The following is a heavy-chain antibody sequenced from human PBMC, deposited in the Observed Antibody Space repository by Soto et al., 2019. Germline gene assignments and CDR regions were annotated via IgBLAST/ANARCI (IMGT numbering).Heavy chain of an antibody. J-gene: IGHJ4*02. CDR3: ARFSSSSGY. CDR2: ISSNSSTI. CDR1: GFTFSSYS. Sequence: EVQLVESGGGLVQPGGSLRLSCAASGFTFSSYSMNWVRQAPGKGLEWVSYISSNSSTIYYADSVKGRFTISRDNAKNSLYLQMNSLRAEDTAVYYCARFSSSSGYWGQGTLVTVSS. V-gene: IGHV3-48*01. D-gene: IGHD6-6*01.